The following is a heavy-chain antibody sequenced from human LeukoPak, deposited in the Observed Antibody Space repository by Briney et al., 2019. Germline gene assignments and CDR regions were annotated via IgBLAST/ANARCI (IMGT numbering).Heavy chain of an antibody. J-gene: IGHJ4*02. CDR2: IYHSGST. CDR1: GFSISSGYY. Sequence: PSXTLSLTCAVSGFSISSGYYWGWSRRPPGKGLEWIGNIYHSGSTYYKPSVKRRVNVYEETAKNQMYLKMNCVTAADTAVYYCARQTIAIAGAGTRILFDYWGQGTLVTVSS. V-gene: IGHV4-38-2*01. CDR3: ARQTIAIAGAGTRILFDY. D-gene: IGHD6-19*01.